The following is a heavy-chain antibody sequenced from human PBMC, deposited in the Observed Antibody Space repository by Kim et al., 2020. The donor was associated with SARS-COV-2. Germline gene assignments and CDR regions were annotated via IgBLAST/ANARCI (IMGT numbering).Heavy chain of an antibody. J-gene: IGHJ3*02. D-gene: IGHD3-9*01. CDR2: IYYSGST. Sequence: SETLSLTCTVSGGSISSGGYYWSWIRQHPGKGLEWIGYIYYSGSTYYNPSLKSRVTISVDTSKNQFSLKLSSVTAADTAVYYCARAKRRLVNPNVAFDIWGQGTMVTVSS. V-gene: IGHV4-31*03. CDR3: ARAKRRLVNPNVAFDI. CDR1: GGSISSGGYY.